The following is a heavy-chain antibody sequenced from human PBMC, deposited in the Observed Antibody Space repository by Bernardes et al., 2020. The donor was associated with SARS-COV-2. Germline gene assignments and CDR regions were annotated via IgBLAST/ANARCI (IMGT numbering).Heavy chain of an antibody. D-gene: IGHD3-3*01. CDR2: ISDRGDDT. CDR1: GFRFSNYA. J-gene: IGHJ4*02. CDR3: TKETPYDFRSGLLEFFDS. Sequence: GGSLRLSCVASGFRFSNYAMSWVRQIPGKGLEWVSGISDRGDDTYYAESVKGRFTISRDNSNDTLYLHMNSLRAGNTALYYFTKETPYDFRSGLLEFFDSWGQGILVTVST. V-gene: IGHV3-23*01.